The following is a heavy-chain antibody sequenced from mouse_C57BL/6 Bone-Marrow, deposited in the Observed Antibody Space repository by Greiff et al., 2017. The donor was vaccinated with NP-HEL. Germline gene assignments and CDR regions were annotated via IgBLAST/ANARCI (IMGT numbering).Heavy chain of an antibody. CDR3: ATTACFYAMDY. CDR1: GFTFTDYY. V-gene: IGHV7-3*01. CDR2: IRNKANGYTT. Sequence: EVKLVESGGGLVQPGGSLSLSCAASGFTFTDYYMSWVRQPPGKALEWLGFIRNKANGYTTEYIASVKGRFTISRDNSQSILYLQMNALRAEDSATYYCATTACFYAMDYWGQGTSVTVSS. D-gene: IGHD1-2*01. J-gene: IGHJ4*01.